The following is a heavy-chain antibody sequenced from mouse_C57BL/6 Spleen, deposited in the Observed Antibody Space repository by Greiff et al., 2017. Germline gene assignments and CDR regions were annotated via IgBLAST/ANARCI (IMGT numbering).Heavy chain of an antibody. CDR1: GYTFTSYW. V-gene: IGHV1-52*01. Sequence: QVHVKQPGAELVRPGSSVKLSCKASGYTFTSYWMHWVKQRPIQGLEWIGNIDPSDSETHYNQKFKDKATLTVDKSSSTAYMQLSSLTSEDSAVYYCARDWAGTGDYWGQGTTLTVSS. D-gene: IGHD4-1*01. CDR2: IDPSDSET. CDR3: ARDWAGTGDY. J-gene: IGHJ2*01.